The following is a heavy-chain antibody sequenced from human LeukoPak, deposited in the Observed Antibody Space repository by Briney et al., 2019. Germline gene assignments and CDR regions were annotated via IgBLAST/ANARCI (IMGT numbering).Heavy chain of an antibody. CDR1: RFTFSSYS. V-gene: IGHV3-21*06. CDR3: VRERFHGSGAPKFDF. CDR2: ISGSGSYI. J-gene: IGHJ4*02. D-gene: IGHD3-10*01. Sequence: GGSLRLSCAGARFTFSSYSMNWVRQTPRKGLEWVSCISGSGSYIYYADSVKGRFTISRDNAKNSLHLQVNSLRAEDTAVYYCVRERFHGSGAPKFDFWGQGTLVTVSS.